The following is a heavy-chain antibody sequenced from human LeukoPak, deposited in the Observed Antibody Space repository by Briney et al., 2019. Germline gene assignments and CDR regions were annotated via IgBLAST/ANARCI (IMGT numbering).Heavy chain of an antibody. CDR1: GFTFSSYE. J-gene: IGHJ3*02. Sequence: SLRLSCAASGFTFSSYEMNWVRQAPGKGLEWVGFIRSKAYGGTTEYAASVKGRFTISRDDSKSIAYLQMNSLKTEDTAVYYCTRARSITIFGVVIDDAFDIWGQGTMVTVSS. V-gene: IGHV3-49*04. CDR2: IRSKAYGGTT. CDR3: TRARSITIFGVVIDDAFDI. D-gene: IGHD3-3*01.